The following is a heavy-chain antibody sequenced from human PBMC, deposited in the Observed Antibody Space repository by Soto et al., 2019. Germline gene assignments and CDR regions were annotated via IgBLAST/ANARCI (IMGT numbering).Heavy chain of an antibody. D-gene: IGHD3-10*01. CDR3: ASDHYGSGSYSEFDP. CDR1: GGTFSSYA. J-gene: IGHJ5*02. Sequence: SVKVSCKASGGTFSSYAISWVRQAPGQGVEWMGGIIPIFGTANYAQKFQGRVTITADKSMSTAYMELSSLRSEDTAGYYCASDHYGSGSYSEFDPWGQGTLVTVSS. V-gene: IGHV1-69*06. CDR2: IIPIFGTA.